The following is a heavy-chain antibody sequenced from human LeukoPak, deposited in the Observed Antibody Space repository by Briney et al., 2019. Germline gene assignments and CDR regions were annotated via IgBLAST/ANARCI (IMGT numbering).Heavy chain of an antibody. CDR1: GGTFSSYA. D-gene: IGHD3-22*01. Sequence: SVKVSCKASGGTFSSYAISWVRQAPGQGLEWMGRIIPIFGTANYAQKFQGRVTITTDESTSTAYVELSSLRSEDTAVYYCARATLPRTYYDSSGYYSYPFDYWGQGTLVTVSS. CDR2: IIPIFGTA. J-gene: IGHJ4*02. CDR3: ARATLPRTYYDSSGYYSYPFDY. V-gene: IGHV1-69*05.